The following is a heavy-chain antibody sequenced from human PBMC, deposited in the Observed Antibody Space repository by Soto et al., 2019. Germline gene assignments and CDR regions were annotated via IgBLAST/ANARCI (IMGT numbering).Heavy chain of an antibody. D-gene: IGHD3-22*01. Sequence: SEALSLTCTVSGGSISSSSYYWGWIRQPPGKGLEWIGSIYYSGGTYYNPSLKSRVTISVDTSKNQFSLKLSSVTAADTAVYYCVRITMIVVAMGDAFDIWGQGTMVTVS. V-gene: IGHV4-39*01. J-gene: IGHJ3*02. CDR2: IYYSGGT. CDR3: VRITMIVVAMGDAFDI. CDR1: GGSISSSSYY.